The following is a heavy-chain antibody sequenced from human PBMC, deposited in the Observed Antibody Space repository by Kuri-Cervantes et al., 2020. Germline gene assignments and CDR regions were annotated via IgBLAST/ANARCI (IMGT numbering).Heavy chain of an antibody. Sequence: SETLSLTCTVSGGSISRTNHYWGWIRQPPGKGLEWIGYIYYSGSTNYNPSLKSRVTISVDTSKNQFSLKLSSVTAADTAVYYCARKGNYGDYFYAFDIWGQGTMVTVSS. CDR1: GGSISRTNHY. J-gene: IGHJ3*02. CDR3: ARKGNYGDYFYAFDI. D-gene: IGHD4-17*01. CDR2: IYYSGST. V-gene: IGHV4-61*05.